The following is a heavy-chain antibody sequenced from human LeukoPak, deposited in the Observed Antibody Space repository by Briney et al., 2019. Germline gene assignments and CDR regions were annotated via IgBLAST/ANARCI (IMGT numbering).Heavy chain of an antibody. D-gene: IGHD5-24*01. Sequence: SETLSLTCTVSGGSISSSSYYWGWIRQPPGKGLEWIGSIYYSGSTYYDPSLKSRVTISVDTSKNQFSLKLSSVTAADTAVCYCARPRIRDGYNWEYWGQGTLVTVSS. CDR1: GGSISSSSYY. J-gene: IGHJ4*02. V-gene: IGHV4-39*01. CDR2: IYYSGST. CDR3: ARPRIRDGYNWEY.